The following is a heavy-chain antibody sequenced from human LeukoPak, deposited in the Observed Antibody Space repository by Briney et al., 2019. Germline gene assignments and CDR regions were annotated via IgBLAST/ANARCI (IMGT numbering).Heavy chain of an antibody. CDR3: ARGRGYLVDP. V-gene: IGHV4-34*01. D-gene: IGHD6-13*01. CDR1: GGSLSGYY. Sequence: PSETLSLTCAVFGGSLSGYYWSWIRQPPGKGLEWIGEINHSGSTDYNPPLKSRVTISVDTSKNQFSLKLSSVTAADTAVYYCARGRGYLVDPWGQGTLVTVSS. CDR2: INHSGST. J-gene: IGHJ5*02.